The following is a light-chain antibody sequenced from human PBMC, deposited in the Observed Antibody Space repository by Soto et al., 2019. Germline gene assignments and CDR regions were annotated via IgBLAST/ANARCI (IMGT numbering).Light chain of an antibody. J-gene: IGKJ2*01. CDR3: QPRSCWTHT. Sequence: EIVLTQSPATLPLSPGERATLSCRASQSISSYLAWYQQKPGQAPRLLIYDASNRSTGIPARFSGSGSGTDFTPTISSREPEDVAIYYYQPRSCWTHTFGEGTKLEIK. V-gene: IGKV3-11*01. CDR2: DAS. CDR1: QSISSY.